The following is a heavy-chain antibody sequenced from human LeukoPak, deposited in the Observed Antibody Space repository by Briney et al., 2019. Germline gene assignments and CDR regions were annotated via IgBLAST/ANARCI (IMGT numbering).Heavy chain of an antibody. V-gene: IGHV3-48*03. CDR1: GFTFSSYE. CDR3: AKSALLTGYYYYGMDV. J-gene: IGHJ6*02. CDR2: ISSSGSTI. D-gene: IGHD3-9*01. Sequence: GGSLRLSCAASGFTFSSYEMNWVRQAPGKGLEWVSYISSSGSTIYYADSVKGRFTISRDNAKNSLYLQMNSLRAEDTAVYYCAKSALLTGYYYYGMDVWGQGTTVTVSS.